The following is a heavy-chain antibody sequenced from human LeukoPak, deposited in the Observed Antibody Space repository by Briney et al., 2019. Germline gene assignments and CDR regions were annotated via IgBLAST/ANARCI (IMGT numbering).Heavy chain of an antibody. CDR2: ISAYKGNT. CDR1: GYTFTSYG. V-gene: IGHV1-18*01. D-gene: IGHD3-3*01. Sequence: GASVKVSCKASGYTFTSYGISWVRQAPGQGLEWMGWISAYKGNTNYAQKLQGRVTMTTDTSTSTAYMELRSLRSDDTAVYYCARRSGDYDFWSGYNYYYMDVWGKGTTVTVSS. CDR3: ARRSGDYDFWSGYNYYYMDV. J-gene: IGHJ6*03.